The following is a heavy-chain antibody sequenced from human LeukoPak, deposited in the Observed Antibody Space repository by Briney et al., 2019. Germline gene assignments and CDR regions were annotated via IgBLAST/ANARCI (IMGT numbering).Heavy chain of an antibody. Sequence: GGSLRLPCAASGFTYSNYWMSWVRQAPGKGLEWVSAISGSGGSTYYADSVKGRFTISRDNSKNTLYLQMNSLRAEDTAVYYCAKPLKGPVDWGQGTLVTVSS. V-gene: IGHV3-23*01. CDR3: AKPLKGPVD. CDR1: GFTYSNYW. J-gene: IGHJ4*02. CDR2: ISGSGGST.